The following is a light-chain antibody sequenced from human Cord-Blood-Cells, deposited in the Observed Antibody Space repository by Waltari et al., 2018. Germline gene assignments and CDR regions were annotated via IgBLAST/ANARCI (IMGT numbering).Light chain of an antibody. CDR1: SSDVGGYNY. CDR3: SSYTSSSTYVV. J-gene: IGLJ2*01. CDR2: DVS. Sequence: QSALTQPASVSGSPGPSITISCTGTSSDVGGYNYVSWYQQHPGKAPKPMIYDVSNRPSGVSNRFSGSKSGNTASLTISGLQAEDEADYYCSSYTSSSTYVVFGGGTKLTVL. V-gene: IGLV2-14*01.